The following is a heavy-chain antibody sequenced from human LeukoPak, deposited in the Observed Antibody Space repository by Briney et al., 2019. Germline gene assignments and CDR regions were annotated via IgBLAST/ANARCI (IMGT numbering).Heavy chain of an antibody. V-gene: IGHV3-53*05. CDR3: AKDRNGYSYGTYYYYYYMDV. J-gene: IGHJ6*03. CDR2: IYSGSNT. D-gene: IGHD5-18*01. CDR1: GFTVSTKY. Sequence: PGGSLRLSCAASGFTVSTKYMSWVRQAPGKGLEWVSVIYSGSNTYYADSVKGRFTIFRDNSKNTLYLQMNSLRAEDTAVYYCAKDRNGYSYGTYYYYYYMDVWGKGTTVTVSS.